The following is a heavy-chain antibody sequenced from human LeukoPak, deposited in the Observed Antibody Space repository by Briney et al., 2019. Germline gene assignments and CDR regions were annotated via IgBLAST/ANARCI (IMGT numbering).Heavy chain of an antibody. CDR2: IYYSGST. D-gene: IGHD6-19*01. CDR1: GGSISSSSYY. V-gene: IGHV4-39*07. CDR3: ARDRGPYSSGWYDY. J-gene: IGHJ4*02. Sequence: SETLSLTCTVSGGSISSSSYYWGWIRQPPGKVLEWIGSIYYSGSTYYNPSLKSRVTISVDTSKNQFSLKLSSVTAADTAVYYCARDRGPYSSGWYDYWGQGTLVTVSS.